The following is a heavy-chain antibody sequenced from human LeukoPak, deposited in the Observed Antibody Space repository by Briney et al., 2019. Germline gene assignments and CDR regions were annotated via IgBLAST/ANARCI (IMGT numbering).Heavy chain of an antibody. CDR3: ARDHNFYYSGRGFDP. Sequence: GGSLTLSCAASGFTFSDYRMNWVRPAAGKGLEWVSSMTSSGSYIYYADSVKGRFTISRDNAKNSLYLQMNSLRAADTAVYYCARDHNFYYSGRGFDPWGQGTLVTVSS. CDR1: GFTFSDYR. CDR2: MTSSGSYI. V-gene: IGHV3-21*01. J-gene: IGHJ5*02. D-gene: IGHD3-10*01.